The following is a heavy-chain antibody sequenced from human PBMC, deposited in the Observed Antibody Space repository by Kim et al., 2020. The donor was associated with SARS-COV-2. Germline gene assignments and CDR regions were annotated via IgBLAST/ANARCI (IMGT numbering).Heavy chain of an antibody. Sequence: GGSLRLSCAASGFTFSSYAMSWVRQAPGKGLEWVSGISGSGGSTYYADSVKGRFTISRDNSKNTLYLEMNSLRAEDTAVYYCAIHRTYYYDSSGRAEYFHYWGQGTPVTVSS. CDR3: AIHRTYYYDSSGRAEYFHY. J-gene: IGHJ1*01. CDR1: GFTFSSYA. CDR2: ISGSGGST. V-gene: IGHV3-23*01. D-gene: IGHD3-22*01.